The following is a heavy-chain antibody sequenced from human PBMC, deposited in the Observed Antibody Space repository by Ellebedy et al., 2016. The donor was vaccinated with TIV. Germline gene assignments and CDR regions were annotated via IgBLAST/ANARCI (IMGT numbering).Heavy chain of an antibody. Sequence: SVKVSCXASGFTFTSSAMQWVRQARGQRLEWIGWIVVGSGNTNYAQKFQERVTITRDMSTSTAYMELSSLRSEDTAVYYCATGVFWYDSSGSHWYFDLWGRGTLVTVSS. J-gene: IGHJ2*01. CDR3: ATGVFWYDSSGSHWYFDL. CDR1: GFTFTSSA. V-gene: IGHV1-58*02. D-gene: IGHD3-22*01. CDR2: IVVGSGNT.